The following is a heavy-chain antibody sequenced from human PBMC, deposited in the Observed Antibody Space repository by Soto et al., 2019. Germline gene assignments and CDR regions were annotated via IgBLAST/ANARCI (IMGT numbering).Heavy chain of an antibody. CDR2: IVPMFGTA. Sequence: QVNLVQSGAEVRQPGSSVKVSCKATGVTFCTFPISWIRQAPGQGLEWMGGIVPMFGTAKYAEKFQDRVSITADISTSTVYLELRSLTFDDTAVYYCARCRVAPASTESPYGHYGHPHHYLYGMDVWGQGTTTIVSS. D-gene: IGHD3-10*01. V-gene: IGHV1-69*06. CDR3: ARCRVAPASTESPYGHYGHPHHYLYGMDV. J-gene: IGHJ6*01. CDR1: GVTFCTFP.